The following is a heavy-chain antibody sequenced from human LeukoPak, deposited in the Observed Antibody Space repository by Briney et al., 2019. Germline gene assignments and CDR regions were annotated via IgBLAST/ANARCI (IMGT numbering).Heavy chain of an antibody. CDR2: INHSGST. V-gene: IGHV4-34*01. Sequence: LTCXVSGDSISIVGYYWSWIRQPPGKGLEWIGEINHSGSTNYNPSLKSRVTISVDTSKNQFSLKLSSVTAADTAVYYCARGRAARPTLMGFGFXXWG. D-gene: IGHD6-6*01. J-gene: IGHJ4*01. CDR1: GDSISIVGYY. CDR3: ARGRAARPTLMGFGFXX.